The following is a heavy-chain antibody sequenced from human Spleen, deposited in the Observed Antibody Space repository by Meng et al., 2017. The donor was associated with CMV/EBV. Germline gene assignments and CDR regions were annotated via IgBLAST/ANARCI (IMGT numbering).Heavy chain of an antibody. J-gene: IGHJ5*02. CDR3: ARKVSVAGYENWFDP. CDR2: IYYSGST. D-gene: IGHD6-13*01. Sequence: SGDSMNSRTHYWGWIRQAPGKGLEWIGNIYYSGSTYYIPSLQSRVTISLDTSKKQFSLKLTSVTAADTAVYYCARKVSVAGYENWFDPWGQGTLVTVSS. CDR1: GDSMNSRTHY. V-gene: IGHV4-39*07.